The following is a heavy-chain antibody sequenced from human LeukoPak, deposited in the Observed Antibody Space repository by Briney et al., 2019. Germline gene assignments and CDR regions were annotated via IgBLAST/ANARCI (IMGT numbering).Heavy chain of an antibody. V-gene: IGHV3-23*01. J-gene: IGHJ4*02. D-gene: IGHD5-24*01. CDR1: GFTFNNYV. CDR2: IGYATYTT. Sequence: GGSLRFSCAASGFTFNNYVMGWVRQAPGKGLEWVSAIGYATYTTYYADSVRGRFTISRDNSGSMLYLQMNSLRVEDTAVYYCAKDRGGGYLDIAYWGQGSLVSVSS. CDR3: AKDRGGGYLDIAY.